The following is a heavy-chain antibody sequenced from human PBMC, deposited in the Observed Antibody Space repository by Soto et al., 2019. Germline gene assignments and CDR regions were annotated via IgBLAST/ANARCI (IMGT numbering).Heavy chain of an antibody. V-gene: IGHV1-18*01. CDR1: GYTFTSYG. D-gene: IGHD4-17*01. CDR2: ISAHNGNT. CDR3: ARADYGDYVHPPTFDY. Sequence: QVQLVQSGAEVKKPGASVKVSCKASGYTFTSYGISWVRQAPGQGLEWMGWISAHNGNTNYAQELQGRVTMTTDTSTSTAYMELRSLRSDDTAVYYCARADYGDYVHPPTFDYWGQGTLVTVSS. J-gene: IGHJ4*02.